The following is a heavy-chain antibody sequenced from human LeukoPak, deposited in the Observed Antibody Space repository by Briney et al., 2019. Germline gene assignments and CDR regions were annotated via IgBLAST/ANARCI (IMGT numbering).Heavy chain of an antibody. D-gene: IGHD6-13*01. Sequence: ASVKVSCKASGYTFTSYAMHWVRQAPGQRLEWMGWINAGNGNTKYSQKFQGRVTITRDTSASTAYMELSSLRSEDTAVYYCSSIIAAAGTEGHYWGQGTLVTVSS. V-gene: IGHV1-3*01. J-gene: IGHJ4*02. CDR2: INAGNGNT. CDR3: SSIIAAAGTEGHY. CDR1: GYTFTSYA.